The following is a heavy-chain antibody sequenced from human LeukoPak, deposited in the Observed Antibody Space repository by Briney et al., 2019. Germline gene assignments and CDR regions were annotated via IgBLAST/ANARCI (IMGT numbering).Heavy chain of an antibody. Sequence: SETLSLTCTVSGGSISSYYWSWIRQPPGKGLEWIGYIYYSGSTNYNPSLKSRVTISVDTSKNQFSLKLSSVTAADTAVYYCASFSSSSSYYYYGMDVWGQGTTVTVSS. CDR2: IYYSGST. CDR3: ASFSSSSSYYYYGMDV. V-gene: IGHV4-59*01. D-gene: IGHD6-6*01. CDR1: GGSISSYY. J-gene: IGHJ6*02.